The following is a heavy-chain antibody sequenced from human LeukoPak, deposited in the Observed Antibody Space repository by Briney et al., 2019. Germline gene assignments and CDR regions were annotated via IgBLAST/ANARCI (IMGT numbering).Heavy chain of an antibody. J-gene: IGHJ4*02. CDR3: ARPGYSSGWYYFDY. CDR2: INHSGST. Sequence: SETLSLTCAVYGGSFSGYYWSWIRQLPGKGLEWIGEINHSGSTNYNPSLKSRVTISVDTSKNQFSLKLSSVTAADTAVYYCARPGYSSGWYYFDYWGQGILVTVSS. CDR1: GGSFSGYY. V-gene: IGHV4-34*01. D-gene: IGHD6-19*01.